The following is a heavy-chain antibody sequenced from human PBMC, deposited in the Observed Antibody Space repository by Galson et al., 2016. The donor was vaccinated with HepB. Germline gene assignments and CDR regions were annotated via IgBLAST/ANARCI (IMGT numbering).Heavy chain of an antibody. D-gene: IGHD6-19*01. V-gene: IGHV3-23*01. J-gene: IGHJ4*02. CDR3: AKFQMAVTGNVGYFDY. CDR1: GFTFDTHA. CDR2: ISGSGLKA. Sequence: SLRLSCAASGFTFDTHAMNWVRQAPGKGLEWVSAISGSGLKADYADSVKGRFTIFRDNSKNTVSLQMSNLRVGDTAGYYCAKFQMAVTGNVGYFDYWGQGALVTVSS.